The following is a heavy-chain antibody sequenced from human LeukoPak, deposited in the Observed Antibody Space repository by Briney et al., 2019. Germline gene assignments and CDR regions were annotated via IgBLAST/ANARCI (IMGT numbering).Heavy chain of an antibody. CDR2: ISWNSGSI. J-gene: IGHJ4*02. Sequence: PGGSLRLSCAASGFTFDDYAMHWVRQAPGKGLEWVSGISWNSGSIGYADSVKGRFTISRDNAKNSLYLQMNSLRAEDTAVYYCAGRGYSYGFDDYWGQGTLVTVSS. D-gene: IGHD5-18*01. CDR3: AGRGYSYGFDDY. V-gene: IGHV3-9*01. CDR1: GFTFDDYA.